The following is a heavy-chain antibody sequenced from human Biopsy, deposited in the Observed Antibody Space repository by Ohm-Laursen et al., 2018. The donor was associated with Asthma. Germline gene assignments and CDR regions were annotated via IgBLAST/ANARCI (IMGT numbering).Heavy chain of an antibody. CDR2: IHYSGST. Sequence: TLSLTCAVYGGSFSSYYWTWIRQPPGKGLEWIGNIHYSGSTYSNPSLKSRVTISVDTSKKQISLRLSSVIAADTAVYYCAGFCSGGNCPDHWGQGTLVTVSS. V-gene: IGHV4-59*01. D-gene: IGHD2-15*01. J-gene: IGHJ4*02. CDR1: GGSFSSYY. CDR3: AGFCSGGNCPDH.